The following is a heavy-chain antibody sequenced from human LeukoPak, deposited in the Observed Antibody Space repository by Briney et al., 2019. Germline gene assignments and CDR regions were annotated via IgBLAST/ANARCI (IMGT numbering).Heavy chain of an antibody. Sequence: KPSETLSLTCTVSGASVSSASYWGWIRQPPGKGVEWIAHIYNGVNTNYNPSLKGRVTISVDTSKNQFSLRLNSVTAADTAVYYCAKLPTWIYGMDVWGQGTTVTVSS. V-gene: IGHV4-61*01. D-gene: IGHD5-12*01. CDR2: IYNGVNT. CDR1: GASVSSASY. J-gene: IGHJ6*02. CDR3: AKLPTWIYGMDV.